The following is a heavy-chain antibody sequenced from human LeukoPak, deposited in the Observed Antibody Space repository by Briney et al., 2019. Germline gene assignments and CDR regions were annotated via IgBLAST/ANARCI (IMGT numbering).Heavy chain of an antibody. D-gene: IGHD3-22*01. CDR3: ARQSHYDSTHTDQFDY. CDR2: IIPMFGTA. CDR1: GGTFSSYA. V-gene: IGHV1-69*13. J-gene: IGHJ4*02. Sequence: SVKVSCKASGGTFSSYAISWVRQAPGQGLEWMGGIIPMFGTANFAQKFQGRVTITADESTSTAYMELSSLRSEDTAVYYCARQSHYDSTHTDQFDYWGQGTLVTVSS.